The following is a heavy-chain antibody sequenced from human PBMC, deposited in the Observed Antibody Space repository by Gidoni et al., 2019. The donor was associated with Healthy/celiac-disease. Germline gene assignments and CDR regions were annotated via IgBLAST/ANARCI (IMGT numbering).Heavy chain of an antibody. D-gene: IGHD4-17*01. CDR3: TRVRVADYGDSENWFDP. CDR2: NRSKAYGGTT. CDR1: GFTLGDYA. V-gene: IGHV3-49*05. J-gene: IGHJ5*02. Sequence: EVQLVESGGGLVKPGRSLRLSCTASGFTLGDYALSWFRQAPGKGLEWVGFNRSKAYGGTTEYAASVKGRFTISRDESKSIAYLEMNSLKTEDTAVYYCTRVRVADYGDSENWFDPWGQGTLVTVSS.